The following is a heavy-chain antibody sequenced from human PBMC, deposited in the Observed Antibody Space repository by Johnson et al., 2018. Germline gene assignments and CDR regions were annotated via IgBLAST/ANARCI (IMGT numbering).Heavy chain of an antibody. CDR1: GFTFSSYG. Sequence: QVRLVQSGGGVVQPGGSLRLSCAASGFTFSSYGIHWVRQAPGKGLEWVAVILYDGSNKYYAVSVKGRFTISRDNAKNSRMLPMNSLRAGDTALYYLAKATHDFEIWGQGTMVTVSS. V-gene: IGHV3-30*18. CDR3: AKATHDFEI. J-gene: IGHJ3*02. CDR2: ILYDGSNK.